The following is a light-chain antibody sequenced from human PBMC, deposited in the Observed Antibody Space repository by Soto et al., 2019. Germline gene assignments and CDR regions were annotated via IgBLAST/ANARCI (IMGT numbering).Light chain of an antibody. J-gene: IGKJ1*01. CDR1: QDIRKY. CDR2: DAS. CDR3: QQYETLRT. V-gene: IGKV1-33*01. Sequence: DIQMTQSPSSLSASVGDRVTITCQASQDIRKYLNWYQQKPGKAPKLLIYDASNLETGVPSRFSGSGSWTDFSFTISSLQPEDIGTYYCQQYETLRTFGQGTKVEIK.